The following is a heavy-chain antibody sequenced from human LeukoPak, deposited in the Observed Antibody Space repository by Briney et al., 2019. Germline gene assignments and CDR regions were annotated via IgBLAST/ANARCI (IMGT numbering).Heavy chain of an antibody. D-gene: IGHD4-23*01. J-gene: IGHJ6*03. Sequence: SSETLSLTCTVSGGSISSYYWSWIRQPPGKGLEWIGYIYTSGSTNYNPSLKSRVTISVDTSKNQFSLKRSSVTAADTAVYYWARWGGNSFYYYYYMDVWGKGTTVTVSS. CDR1: GGSISSYY. CDR2: IYTSGST. V-gene: IGHV4-4*09. CDR3: ARWGGNSFYYYYYMDV.